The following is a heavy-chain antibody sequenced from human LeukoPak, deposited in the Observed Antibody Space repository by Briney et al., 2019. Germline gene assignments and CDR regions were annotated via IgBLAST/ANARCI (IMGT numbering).Heavy chain of an antibody. CDR2: MNPNSGNT. Sequence: ASVKVSCKASEYTCTSYDINWVRQATGQGLEWMGWMNPNSGNTVYAQKFQGRVTMTRDTSISTAYMELSSLRSEDTAMYYCARKNYCSGGSCYSRGWFDPWGQGTLVTVSS. D-gene: IGHD2-15*01. V-gene: IGHV1-8*01. CDR1: EYTCTSYD. J-gene: IGHJ5*02. CDR3: ARKNYCSGGSCYSRGWFDP.